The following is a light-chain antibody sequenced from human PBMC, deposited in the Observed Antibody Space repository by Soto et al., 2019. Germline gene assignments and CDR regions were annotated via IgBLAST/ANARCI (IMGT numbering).Light chain of an antibody. CDR3: QQYNSHPLT. CDR1: QSISSW. J-gene: IGKJ4*01. Sequence: DIQMTQSPSTLSASVGDRVTITCRASQSISSWLAWYQQKPGKAPKLLIYDASSLESGAPSRFSGSGSGTEFTLTISSLQPDDFATYYCQQYNSHPLTFGRGTKVEI. CDR2: DAS. V-gene: IGKV1-5*01.